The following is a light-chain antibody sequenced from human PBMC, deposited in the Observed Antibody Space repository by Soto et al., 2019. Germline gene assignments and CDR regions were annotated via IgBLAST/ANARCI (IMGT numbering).Light chain of an antibody. J-gene: IGKJ1*01. Sequence: EIVLTQSPGTLSLSPGHRSTLSCRASQSVSSNYFAWYQQKPGQAPRLLIYGISIRATGIPDRFSGSGSGTDFTLTISSLQPDDFATYYCQQYDSYSWTFGQGTKVDI. CDR2: GIS. CDR1: QSVSSNY. V-gene: IGKV3-20*01. CDR3: QQYDSYSWT.